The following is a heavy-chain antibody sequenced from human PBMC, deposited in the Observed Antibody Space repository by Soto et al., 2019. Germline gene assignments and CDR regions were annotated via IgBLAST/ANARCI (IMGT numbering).Heavy chain of an antibody. V-gene: IGHV4-59*01. CDR2: IYYSGST. D-gene: IGHD5-18*01. CDR1: GGSISSYY. CDR3: ARVVDTAMVK. J-gene: IGHJ4*02. Sequence: SETLSLTCTVSGGSISSYYWSWIRQPPGKGLEWIGYIYYSGSTNYNPSLKSRVTISVDTSKNQFSLKLSSVTAADTAVYYCARVVDTAMVKGGQGTLVTVSS.